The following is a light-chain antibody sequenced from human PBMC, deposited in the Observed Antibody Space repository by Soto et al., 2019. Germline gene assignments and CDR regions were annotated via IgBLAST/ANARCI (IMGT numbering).Light chain of an antibody. V-gene: IGKV3-20*01. CDR2: GAS. CDR3: QQYGNSPPST. J-gene: IGKJ2*02. CDR1: QSVTSSY. Sequence: EIVLTQSPGTLSLSPGERATLSCRASQSVTSSYLAWYQQKPGQAPRLLIYGASSRATGIPDRFSGSGSGTDFTLTISRLEPEDFAVYYWQQYGNSPPSTFGQGTKLEIK.